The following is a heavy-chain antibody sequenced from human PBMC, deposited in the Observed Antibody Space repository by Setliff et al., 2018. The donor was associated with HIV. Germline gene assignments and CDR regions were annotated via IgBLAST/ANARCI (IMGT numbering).Heavy chain of an antibody. Sequence: SETLSLTCVVSGGSISSYNWWSWVRQPPGKGLEWIGEIYHSGSTNYNPSLKSRVTISVDKSKKQFSLNLSSVTAADTAVYYCAAFPTLGIYYGMDVWGQGTTVTVSS. CDR1: GGSISSYNW. CDR2: IYHSGST. V-gene: IGHV4-4*02. D-gene: IGHD2-15*01. J-gene: IGHJ6*02. CDR3: AAFPTLGIYYGMDV.